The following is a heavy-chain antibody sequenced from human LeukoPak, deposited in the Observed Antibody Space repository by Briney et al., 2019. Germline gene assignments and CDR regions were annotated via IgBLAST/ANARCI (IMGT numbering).Heavy chain of an antibody. V-gene: IGHV4-38-2*01. Sequence: PSETLSLTCAVSGYSISSGYYWDWIRQPPGKGLEWIGSIYHSGSTYYNPSLKSRVTISVDTSKNQFSLNLSSVTAADTAVYYCARSRERNRFGEPGYWGQGTLVTVSS. D-gene: IGHD3-10*01. CDR2: IYHSGST. CDR1: GYSISSGYY. J-gene: IGHJ4*02. CDR3: ARSRERNRFGEPGY.